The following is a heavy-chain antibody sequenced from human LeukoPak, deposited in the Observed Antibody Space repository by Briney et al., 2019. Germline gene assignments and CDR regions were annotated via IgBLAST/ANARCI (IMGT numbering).Heavy chain of an antibody. CDR3: ARDEGTTGYDLLDY. V-gene: IGHV3-33*01. CDR2: IWNDGSDE. Sequence: TGGSLRLSCAASGFTFSKYAMHWVRQTPGKGLEWVAAIWNDGSDENYADSVKGRFTISSDNSKNTLYLQMNSLRAEDTAVYYCARDEGTTGYDLLDYWGQGTLVTVSS. CDR1: GFTFSKYA. D-gene: IGHD5-12*01. J-gene: IGHJ4*02.